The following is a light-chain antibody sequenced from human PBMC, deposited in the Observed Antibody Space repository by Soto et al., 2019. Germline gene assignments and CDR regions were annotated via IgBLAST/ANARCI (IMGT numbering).Light chain of an antibody. CDR2: AVS. CDR3: QQDHSSRT. J-gene: IGKJ1*01. Sequence: EIVLTQSPGTLSLSPGERATLSCRASQSVGSYYLAWYQQQPGQTPRLLIDAVSNRATGIPDRFSGSGCGTHFSLTISRLEPEGSVVYYRQQDHSSRTFGQGTKVEIK. CDR1: QSVGSYY. V-gene: IGKV3-20*01.